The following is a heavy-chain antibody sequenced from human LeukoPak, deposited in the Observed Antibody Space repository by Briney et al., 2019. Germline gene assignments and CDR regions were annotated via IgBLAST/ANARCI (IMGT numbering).Heavy chain of an antibody. CDR1: GSSINSGYY. CDR3: ARHWGSIAARQADY. V-gene: IGHV4-38-2*02. CDR2: IYRSGNT. D-gene: IGHD6-6*01. Sequence: PSETLSLTCTVSGSSINSGYYWGWIRQPPGKGLEWIGSIYRSGNTYYNPSLRSRVTISADTSETQFSLKLSSVTAADTAVYYCARHWGSIAARQADYWGQGTLVTVSS. J-gene: IGHJ4*02.